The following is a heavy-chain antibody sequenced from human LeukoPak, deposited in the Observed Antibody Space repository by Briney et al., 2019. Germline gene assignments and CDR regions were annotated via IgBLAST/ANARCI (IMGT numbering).Heavy chain of an antibody. D-gene: IGHD1-26*01. J-gene: IGHJ5*02. CDR2: MYYRGST. Sequence: PSETLSLTCTVSGGSISSSSYYWSWIRQPPGKGLGWIGSMYYRGSTYYNPSLKSRVTISVDTSKNQFSLKLSSVTAADTAVYYCARVSPRSGRKGWFDPWGQGTLVTVSS. V-gene: IGHV4-39*01. CDR3: ARVSPRSGRKGWFDP. CDR1: GGSISSSSYY.